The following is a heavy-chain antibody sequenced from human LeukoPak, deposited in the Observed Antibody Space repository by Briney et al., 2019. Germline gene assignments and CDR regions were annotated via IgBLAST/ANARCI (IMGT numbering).Heavy chain of an antibody. D-gene: IGHD2-2*01. Sequence: GGSLRLSCVASGFTFSSSWMSWVRRAPGKGLEWVANIKQDGTEEYYVDSVRGRFSISKDNAKNSLYPQMNSLRAEDTAVYYCARDPCHGALDYWGQGALVTVSS. CDR1: GFTFSSSW. CDR3: ARDPCHGALDY. CDR2: IKQDGTEE. V-gene: IGHV3-7*03. J-gene: IGHJ4*02.